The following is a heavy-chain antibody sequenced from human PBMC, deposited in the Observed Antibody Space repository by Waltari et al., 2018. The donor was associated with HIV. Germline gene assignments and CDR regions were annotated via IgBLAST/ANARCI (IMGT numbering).Heavy chain of an antibody. Sequence: QVQLVQSGAEVKMPGASVKVSCKASGYSFTSYDINWVRQATGHGPEWMGWMNPNSGNTGITQKFKGRVNMTRNTSKTTAYLELSSLTSDDTAVYYCARGRGTMFEVIIQYNWFDPWGQGTLVTVSS. CDR1: GYSFTSYD. CDR2: MNPNSGNT. CDR3: ARGRGTMFEVIIQYNWFDP. D-gene: IGHD3-3*01. J-gene: IGHJ5*02. V-gene: IGHV1-8*01.